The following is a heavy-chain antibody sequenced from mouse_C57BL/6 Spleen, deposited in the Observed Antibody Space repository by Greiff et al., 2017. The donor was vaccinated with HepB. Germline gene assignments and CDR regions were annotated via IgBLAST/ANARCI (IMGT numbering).Heavy chain of an antibody. CDR3: ARVRGGENYYSIGMDY. Sequence: VQLQQSGAELVKPGASVKISCKASGYAFSSYWMNWVKQRPGKGLEWIGQIYPGDGDTNYNGKFKGKATLTADKSSRTAYMQLSSLTSEDSAVYVCARVRGGENYYSIGMDYWGQGTSVTVSS. CDR2: IYPGDGDT. V-gene: IGHV1-80*01. CDR1: GYAFSSYW. D-gene: IGHD2-5*01. J-gene: IGHJ4*01.